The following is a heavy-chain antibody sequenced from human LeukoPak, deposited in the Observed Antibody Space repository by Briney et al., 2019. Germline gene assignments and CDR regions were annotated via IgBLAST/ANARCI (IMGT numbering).Heavy chain of an antibody. V-gene: IGHV4-59*08. CDR3: ARRLYDSSGYYPGDNWFDP. Sequence: SETLSLTCTVSSGPISSYYWSWIRQPPGKGLEWIGYIYYSGSTNYNHSLKSRVTISVDTSKNQFFLKLSSVTDADTAVYYCARRLYDSSGYYPGDNWFDPWGGGSLVTVS. D-gene: IGHD3-22*01. J-gene: IGHJ5*02. CDR2: IYYSGST. CDR1: SGPISSYY.